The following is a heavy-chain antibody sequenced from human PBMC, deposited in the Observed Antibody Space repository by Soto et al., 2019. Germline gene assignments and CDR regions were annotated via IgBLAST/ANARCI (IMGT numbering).Heavy chain of an antibody. J-gene: IGHJ4*02. Sequence: SETLSLTCTVSGGSIISSSYYWFGIRQPPGKGLEWIGSIYYSGSTYYNPSLKSRVTISVDTSKNQFSLKLSSVTAADTAVYYCARDGYSSGWYKDDYWGQGTLVTVSS. CDR1: GGSIISSSYY. D-gene: IGHD6-19*01. V-gene: IGHV4-39*02. CDR2: IYYSGST. CDR3: ARDGYSSGWYKDDY.